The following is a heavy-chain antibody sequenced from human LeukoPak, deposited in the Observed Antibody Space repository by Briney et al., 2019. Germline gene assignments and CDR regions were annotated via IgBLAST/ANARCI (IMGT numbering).Heavy chain of an antibody. J-gene: IGHJ4*02. CDR1: GGSFSGYY. CDR3: ARGRAMVIY. CDR2: INHSGST. Sequence: SETLSLTCAVYGGSFSGYYWSWIRQPPGKGLEWIGEINHSGSTNYNRSLKSRVTISVDTSKNQFSLKLSSVTAADTAVYYCARGRAMVIYWGQGTLVTVSS. V-gene: IGHV4-34*01. D-gene: IGHD5-18*01.